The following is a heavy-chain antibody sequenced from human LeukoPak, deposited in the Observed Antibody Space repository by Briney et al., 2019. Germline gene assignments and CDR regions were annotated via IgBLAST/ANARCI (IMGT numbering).Heavy chain of an antibody. CDR1: GFTFSIYW. V-gene: IGHV3-74*01. J-gene: IGHJ4*02. D-gene: IGHD3-10*01. CDR2: INEYGSTT. Sequence: GGSLRLSCEASGFTFSIYWMHWVRQVPGKGLVWVSRINEYGSTTNYADSVKDRFIISRDNAKNTLYLQMNSLRAEDSAVYYCARDVAGSGSRWGQGTLATVSS. CDR3: ARDVAGSGSR.